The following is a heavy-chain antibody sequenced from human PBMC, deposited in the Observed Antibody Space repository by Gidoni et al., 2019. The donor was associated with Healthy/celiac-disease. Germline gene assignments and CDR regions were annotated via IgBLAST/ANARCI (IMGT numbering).Heavy chain of an antibody. J-gene: IGHJ6*02. CDR3: AVLGIAAAGTSVYGMDV. Sequence: QLQLQESGPGLVKPSEPLSLTCTVSGGSISSSSYYWGWLRQPPGKGLEWIGSIYYSGSTYYNPSLKSRVTISVDTSKNQFSLKLSSVTAADTAVYYCAVLGIAAAGTSVYGMDVWGQGTTVTVSS. CDR2: IYYSGST. D-gene: IGHD6-13*01. CDR1: GGSISSSSYY. V-gene: IGHV4-39*01.